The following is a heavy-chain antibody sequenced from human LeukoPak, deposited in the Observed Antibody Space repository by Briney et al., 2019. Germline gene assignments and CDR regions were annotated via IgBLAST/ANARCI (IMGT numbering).Heavy chain of an antibody. CDR2: IYHSGNT. CDR3: ARVGDSYDYGGNRYFDY. V-gene: IGHV4-38-2*01. CDR1: TYSVSSGYH. Sequence: SETLSLTCAVSTYSVSSGYHWGWIRQPPGKGLEWIGSIYHSGNTYYNPSLKSRVTISVDTSKNQFSLKVSSVTAADTAVYYCARVGDSYDYGGNRYFDYWGQGTLATVSS. J-gene: IGHJ4*02. D-gene: IGHD4-23*01.